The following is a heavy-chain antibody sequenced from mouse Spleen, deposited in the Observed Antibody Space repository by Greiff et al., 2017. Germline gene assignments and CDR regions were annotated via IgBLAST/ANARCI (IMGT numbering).Heavy chain of an antibody. V-gene: IGHV5-6*01. CDR2: ISSGGSYT. J-gene: IGHJ2*01. CDR3: ARWGSPDGYFDY. CDR1: GFTFSSYG. Sequence: EVQLVESGGDLVKPGGSLKLSCAASGFTFSSYGMSWVRQTPDKRLEWVATISSGGSYTYYPDSVKGRFTISRDNAKNTLYLQMSSLKSEDTAMYYCARWGSPDGYFDYWGQGTTLTVSS.